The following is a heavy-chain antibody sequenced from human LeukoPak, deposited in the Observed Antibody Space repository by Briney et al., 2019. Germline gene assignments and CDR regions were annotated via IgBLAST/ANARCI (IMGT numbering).Heavy chain of an antibody. Sequence: GGSLRLSCAASGFTFSSYGMSWVRQAPGKGLEWLSGVSPPGGGTYYADSVKGRFTISRDDSKNTLSLQMNSLRVEDTAVYYCARDLAWGAFDSWGQGTLVTVSS. CDR1: GFTFSSYG. D-gene: IGHD7-27*01. V-gene: IGHV3-23*01. CDR3: ARDLAWGAFDS. J-gene: IGHJ4*02. CDR2: VSPPGGGT.